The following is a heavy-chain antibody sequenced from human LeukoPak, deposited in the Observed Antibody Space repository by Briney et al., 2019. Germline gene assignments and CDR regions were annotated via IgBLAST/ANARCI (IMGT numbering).Heavy chain of an antibody. CDR2: INSDGSST. CDR1: GFTFRSYW. D-gene: IGHD1-26*01. CDR3: MASATIVGATPFDY. J-gene: IGHJ4*02. Sequence: GGSLRLSCAASGFTFRSYWMHWVRQAPGKGLVWVSRINSDGSSTSYADSVKGRFTISRDNAKNTLYLQMNSLRAEDTAVYYCMASATIVGATPFDYWGQGTLVTVSS. V-gene: IGHV3-74*01.